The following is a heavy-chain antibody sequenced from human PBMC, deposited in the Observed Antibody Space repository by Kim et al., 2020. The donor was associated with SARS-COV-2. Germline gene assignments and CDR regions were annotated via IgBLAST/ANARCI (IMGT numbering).Heavy chain of an antibody. V-gene: IGHV3-15*01. J-gene: IGHJ3*02. CDR1: GFTFSNAW. D-gene: IGHD3-22*01. CDR3: TPLHYYYDSSGYFDAFDI. CDR2: IKSKTDGGTT. Sequence: GGSLRPSCAASGFTFSNAWMSWVRQAPGKGLEWVGRIKSKTDGGTTDYAAPVKGRFTISRDDSKNTLYLQMNSLKTEDTAVYYCTPLHYYYDSSGYFDAFDIWGQGTMVTVSS.